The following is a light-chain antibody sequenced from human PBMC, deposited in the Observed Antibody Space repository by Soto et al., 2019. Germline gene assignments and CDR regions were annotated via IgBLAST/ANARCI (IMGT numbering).Light chain of an antibody. CDR3: QQRSNWP. Sequence: EIVLTQSPATLSLSPGERATLSCRASQSVSSYLAWYQQKPGQAPRLLIYDASNRATGIPARLSGSGSGTDFTLTISRIEPEDFAVYYCQQRSNWPFGGGTKAEIK. CDR1: QSVSSY. CDR2: DAS. V-gene: IGKV3-11*01. J-gene: IGKJ4*01.